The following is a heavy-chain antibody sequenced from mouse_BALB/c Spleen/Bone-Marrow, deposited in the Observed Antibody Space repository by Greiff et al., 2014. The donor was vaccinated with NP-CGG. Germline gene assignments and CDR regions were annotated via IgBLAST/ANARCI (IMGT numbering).Heavy chain of an antibody. CDR1: GYSFTGYY. CDR2: IYPYNGVS. CDR3: ESRGEYFDV. Sequence: VQLQQSGPELVKPGASVKISCKASGYSFTGYYMHWVKQSHGNSLDWIGYIYPYNGVSSYNQKFKGKATLTVDKSSSTAYMELRSLASDDSAVYYCESRGEYFDVWGAGTTVTVSS. J-gene: IGHJ1*01. V-gene: IGHV1-31*01.